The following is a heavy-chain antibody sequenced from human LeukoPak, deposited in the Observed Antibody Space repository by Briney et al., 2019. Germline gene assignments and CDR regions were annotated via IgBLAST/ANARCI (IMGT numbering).Heavy chain of an antibody. CDR3: VRGVTIYDSSGYFDY. V-gene: IGHV3-30-3*01. CDR2: ISYDGSNK. Sequence: GGSLRLSCAASGFIFSVCAMHWVRQAPGKGLEWVATISYDGSNKHYTDSVEGRFTISRDNSKNTLYLQMNTLKIEDTAMYYCVRGVTIYDSSGYFDYWGQGTLVTVSS. J-gene: IGHJ4*02. CDR1: GFIFSVCA. D-gene: IGHD3-22*01.